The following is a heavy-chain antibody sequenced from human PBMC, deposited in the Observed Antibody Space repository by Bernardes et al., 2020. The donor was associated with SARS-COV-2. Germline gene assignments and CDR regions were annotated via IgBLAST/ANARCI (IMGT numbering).Heavy chain of an antibody. J-gene: IGHJ3*02. CDR1: GGSISSTTYY. V-gene: IGHV4-39*01. D-gene: IGHD6-13*01. CDR2: IYYTGNT. Sequence: SETLSLTCTVSGGSISSTTYYWGWIRQPPGKGLEWIGSIYYTGNTYYNPSLKSRVTMSVDTSRNQFSLKLSSVTAADTAVYFCARPKYSSTWNDAFDIWGQGTMVTVSS. CDR3: ARPKYSSTWNDAFDI.